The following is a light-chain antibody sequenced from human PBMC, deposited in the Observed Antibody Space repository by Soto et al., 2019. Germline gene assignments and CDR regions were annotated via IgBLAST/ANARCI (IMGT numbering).Light chain of an antibody. V-gene: IGKV3-11*01. J-gene: IGKJ3*01. CDR2: DTS. Sequence: EIVLTQAPTTLSFSLGERATLSCRASQTVSKYLAWYQQKPGQAPRLLIYDTSNRATGIPARFSGSGSGTDFTLTISGLRPGDFAVYYCQQRSNWPFTFGPGTTVDFK. CDR1: QTVSKY. CDR3: QQRSNWPFT.